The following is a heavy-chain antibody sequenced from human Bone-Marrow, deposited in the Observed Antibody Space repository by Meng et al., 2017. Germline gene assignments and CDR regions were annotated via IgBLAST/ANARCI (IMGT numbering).Heavy chain of an antibody. D-gene: IGHD2-2*01. Sequence: VSVKVSCKACGYTFTGYYMHWVRQAPGQGLAWMGWINPNSGGTNYAQKFQGRVTMTRDTSISTAYMGLGKLRSDDTTVYYCASAAMVGCSSTSCWMEIDYWGQGTLVTVSS. CDR2: INPNSGGT. J-gene: IGHJ4*02. V-gene: IGHV1-2*02. CDR3: ASAAMVGCSSTSCWMEIDY. CDR1: GYTFTGYY.